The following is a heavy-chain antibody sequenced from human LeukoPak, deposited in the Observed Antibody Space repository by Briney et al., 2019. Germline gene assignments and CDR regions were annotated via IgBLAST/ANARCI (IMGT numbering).Heavy chain of an antibody. D-gene: IGHD2-2*01. J-gene: IGHJ3*02. CDR3: ARGHGVVPASDDPFDI. CDR1: GFTFSSYS. CDR2: ISTSSIYI. Sequence: GGSLRLSCAASGFTFSSYSMNWVRQAPGKGLEWVSSISTSSIYIYYADSMKGRFTISRDNAKNSLYLQMNSLRAEDTAVYYCARGHGVVPASDDPFDIWGQGTMVTVSS. V-gene: IGHV3-21*01.